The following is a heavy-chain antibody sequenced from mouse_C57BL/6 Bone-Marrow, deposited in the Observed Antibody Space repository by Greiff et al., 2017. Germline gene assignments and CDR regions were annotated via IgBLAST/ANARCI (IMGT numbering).Heavy chain of an antibody. D-gene: IGHD1-1*01. V-gene: IGHV1-19*01. CDR3: ARGREATVVARGYFDY. CDR2: INPYNGGT. J-gene: IGHJ2*01. Sequence: DVKLVESGPVLVKPGASVKMSCKASGYTFTDYYMNWVKQSHGKSLEWIGVINPYNGGTSYNQKFKGKATLTVDKSSSTAYMELNSLTSEDSAVYYGARGREATVVARGYFDYWGQGTTLTVSS. CDR1: GYTFTDYY.